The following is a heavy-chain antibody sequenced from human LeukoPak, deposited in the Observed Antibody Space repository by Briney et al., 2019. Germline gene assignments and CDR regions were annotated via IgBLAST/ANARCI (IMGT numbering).Heavy chain of an antibody. V-gene: IGHV5-51*01. CDR3: ARRPHYYDSSGYYPPDY. J-gene: IGHJ4*02. CDR2: IYPGDSDT. D-gene: IGHD3-22*01. CDR1: GYSFTSYW. Sequence: GESLKISCKGSGYSFTSYWIGWVRQMPGKGLEWMGIIYPGDSDTRYSPSFQGQVTISADKSISTAYLQWSSLKASDTAMYYCARRPHYYDSSGYYPPDYWGQGTLVTVSS.